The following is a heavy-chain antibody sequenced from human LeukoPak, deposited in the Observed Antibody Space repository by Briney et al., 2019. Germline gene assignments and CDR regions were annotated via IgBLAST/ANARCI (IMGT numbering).Heavy chain of an antibody. Sequence: ASVKVSCKASGYTFTSYGISWVRQAPGQGLEWMGWISAYNGNTNYAQKLQGRVTMTTDTSTSTAYMELRSLRSDDTAVYYCARVYCSSTSCYTGRGAFDIWGQGTMVTVSS. CDR3: ARVYCSSTSCYTGRGAFDI. CDR1: GYTFTSYG. V-gene: IGHV1-18*01. J-gene: IGHJ3*02. D-gene: IGHD2-2*02. CDR2: ISAYNGNT.